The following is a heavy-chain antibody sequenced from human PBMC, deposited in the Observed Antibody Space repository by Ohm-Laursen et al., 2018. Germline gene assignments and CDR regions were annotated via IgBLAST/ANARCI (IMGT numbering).Heavy chain of an antibody. CDR3: TRGSLSPYCSSTSCYSYYYYYGMDV. Sequence: SLRLSCAASGFTLGSHWMSWVRQAPGKGLEWVGFIRSKAYGGTTEYAASVKGRFTISRDDSKSIAYLQMNSLKTEDTAVYYCTRGSLSPYCSSTSCYSYYYYYGMDVWGQGTTVTVSS. J-gene: IGHJ6*02. CDR2: IRSKAYGGTT. D-gene: IGHD2-2*02. CDR1: GFTLGSHW. V-gene: IGHV3-49*02.